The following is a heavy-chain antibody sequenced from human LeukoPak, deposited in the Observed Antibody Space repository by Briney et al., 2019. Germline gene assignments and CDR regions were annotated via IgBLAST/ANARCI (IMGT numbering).Heavy chain of an antibody. Sequence: SETLSLTCTVSGGSISSYYWSWIRQPPGKGLEWIGYIYYSGSTNYNPSLKSRVTISVDTSKNQFSPKLSSVTAADTAVYYCARQGYSSSYYFDYWGQGTLVTVSS. CDR1: GGSISSYY. CDR3: ARQGYSSSYYFDY. D-gene: IGHD6-19*01. J-gene: IGHJ4*02. CDR2: IYYSGST. V-gene: IGHV4-59*08.